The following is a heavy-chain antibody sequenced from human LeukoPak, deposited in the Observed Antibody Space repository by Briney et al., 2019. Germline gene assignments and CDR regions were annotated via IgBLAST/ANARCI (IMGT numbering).Heavy chain of an antibody. Sequence: GASVKVSCKASGYTFTSYGISWVRQAPGQGLEWMGWISAYNGNTNYAQKLQGRVTMTTDTSTSTAYMELRSLRSDDTAVYYCARGGRYHGSGSYSSFDYWGQGTLVTVSS. CDR3: ARGGRYHGSGSYSSFDY. CDR2: ISAYNGNT. CDR1: GYTFTSYG. D-gene: IGHD3-10*01. J-gene: IGHJ4*02. V-gene: IGHV1-18*01.